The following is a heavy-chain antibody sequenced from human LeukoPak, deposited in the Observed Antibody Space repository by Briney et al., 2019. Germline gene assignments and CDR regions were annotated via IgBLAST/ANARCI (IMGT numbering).Heavy chain of an antibody. J-gene: IGHJ4*02. CDR3: ARGRLLKWFAG. CDR1: GDSISSYY. V-gene: IGHV4-59*01. D-gene: IGHD3-3*01. CDR2: ISDSGST. Sequence: SETLSLTCTVSGDSISSYYWSWIRQPPGKRLEWIGCISDSGSTNYNPSLKSRVTISVDTSKSQFSLKLSSVTAADTAVYYCARGRLLKWFAGWGQGTRSASPQ.